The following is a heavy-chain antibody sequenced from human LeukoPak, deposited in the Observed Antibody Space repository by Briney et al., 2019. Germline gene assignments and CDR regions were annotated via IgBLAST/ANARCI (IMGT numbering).Heavy chain of an antibody. J-gene: IGHJ4*02. CDR3: ATDAPYSSGWYYFDY. CDR2: FDPEDGET. V-gene: IGHV1-24*01. CDR1: GYTLTELS. Sequence: GESLKISCKGSGYTLTELSMHWVRQAPGKGLEWMGGFDPEDGETIYAQKFQGRVTMTEDTSTDTAYMELSSLRSEDTAVYYCATDAPYSSGWYYFDYWGQGTLVTVSS. D-gene: IGHD6-19*01.